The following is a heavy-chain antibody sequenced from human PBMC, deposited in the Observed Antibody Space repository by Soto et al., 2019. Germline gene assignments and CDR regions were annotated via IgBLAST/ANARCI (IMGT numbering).Heavy chain of an antibody. CDR3: AKGHYYDNVGNWVANQAFDS. CDR2: ISGGGTGT. CDR1: GFSFNNYA. D-gene: IGHD3-22*01. V-gene: IGHV3-23*01. Sequence: GGSLRLSCAVTGFSFNNYAMNWVRQAPGKGLEWVSSISGGGTGTYSADAVKGRFTISSDKSRNTVYLQMSSLRADDTAVYYCAKGHYYDNVGNWVANQAFDSWGQGSLVTVSS. J-gene: IGHJ4*02.